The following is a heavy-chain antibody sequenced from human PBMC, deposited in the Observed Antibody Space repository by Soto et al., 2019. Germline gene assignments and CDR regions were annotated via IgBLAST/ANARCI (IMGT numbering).Heavy chain of an antibody. CDR2: IKPNGGGT. CDR1: GDSFNDYY. D-gene: IGHD5-12*01. J-gene: IGHJ6*03. CDR3: ARESGGATATLDYYYFYMDV. Sequence: VQLVQSGAEVKKPGASVKVSCKTSGDSFNDYYIHWVRQAPGQGLEWMGGIKPNGGGTKYAQKFQGRATVTRDTSIRTVYMELSSLRSGDTAVYYCARESGGATATLDYYYFYMDVWGKGTTVTVSS. V-gene: IGHV1-2*02.